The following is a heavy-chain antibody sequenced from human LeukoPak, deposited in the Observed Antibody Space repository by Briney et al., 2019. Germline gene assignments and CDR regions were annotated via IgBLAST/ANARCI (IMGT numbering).Heavy chain of an antibody. CDR1: GFTFSDYY. V-gene: IGHV3-11*05. Sequence: KPGGSLRLSCAASGFTFSDYYMSRIRQAPGKGLEWVSYISSSSSYTNYADSVKGRFTISRDNAKNSLYLQMNSLRAEDTAVYHCTKDRDPQASEYYFDYWGQGTLVTVSS. J-gene: IGHJ4*02. CDR3: TKDRDPQASEYYFDY. CDR2: ISSSSSYT. D-gene: IGHD2-21*01.